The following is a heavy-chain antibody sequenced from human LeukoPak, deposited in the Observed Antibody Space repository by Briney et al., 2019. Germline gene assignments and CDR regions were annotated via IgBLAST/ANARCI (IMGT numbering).Heavy chain of an antibody. CDR2: IYYSGST. Sequence: SETLSLTCTVSGGSISSGGYYWSWIRQHPGKGLEWIGYIYYSGSTYYNPSLKSRVTISVDTSKNQFSLKLSSVTAADTAVYYCARDRSIVGATAFDKTHPHYGMDVWGQGTTVTVSS. V-gene: IGHV4-31*03. J-gene: IGHJ6*02. D-gene: IGHD1-26*01. CDR3: ARDRSIVGATAFDKTHPHYGMDV. CDR1: GGSISSGGYY.